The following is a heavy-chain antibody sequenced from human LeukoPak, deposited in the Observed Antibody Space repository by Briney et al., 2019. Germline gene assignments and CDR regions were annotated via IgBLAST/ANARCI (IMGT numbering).Heavy chain of an antibody. Sequence: ASVKVSCKASGYTFSSYSINWVRQAPGQGLEWVGWISTYNGNTKYAQKFQGRVTMTRDTSTSAVYMELSSLRSEDTAVYYCAREGPETYNFDFWGQGTQVTVSS. CDR3: AREGPETYNFDF. CDR2: ISTYNGNT. D-gene: IGHD5-18*01. V-gene: IGHV1-18*01. CDR1: GYTFSSYS. J-gene: IGHJ4*02.